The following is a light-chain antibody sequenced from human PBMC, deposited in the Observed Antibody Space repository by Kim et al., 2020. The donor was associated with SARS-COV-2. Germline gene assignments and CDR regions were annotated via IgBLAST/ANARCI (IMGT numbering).Light chain of an antibody. CDR1: TGAVTSGFY. CDR3: LLYYGGSQLI. J-gene: IGLJ2*01. V-gene: IGLV7-43*01. CDR2: STG. Sequence: QAVVTQEPSLTVSPGGTVTLTCASSTGAVTSGFYPNWFQQKPGQAPRALIYSTGNKHSWTPARFSGSLLGGKAALTRSGVQREDEAEYYCLLYYGGSQLIFGGGTQLTVL.